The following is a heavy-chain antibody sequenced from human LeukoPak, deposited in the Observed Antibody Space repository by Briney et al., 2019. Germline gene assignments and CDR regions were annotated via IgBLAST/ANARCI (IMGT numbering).Heavy chain of an antibody. V-gene: IGHV1-2*02. Sequence: ASVKVSCKASGYTFTGYYIHWVRQAPGQGLEWMGWINPNSGGTNYAQKFQGRVTMTRDTSTSTAYMELSRLRSDDTAVYYCARVRGRYYYGSGYYFDYWGQGTLVTVSS. J-gene: IGHJ4*02. CDR1: GYTFTGYY. CDR2: INPNSGGT. D-gene: IGHD3-10*01. CDR3: ARVRGRYYYGSGYYFDY.